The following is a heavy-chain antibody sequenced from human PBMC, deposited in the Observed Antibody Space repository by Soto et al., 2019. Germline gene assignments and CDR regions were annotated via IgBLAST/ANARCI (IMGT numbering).Heavy chain of an antibody. D-gene: IGHD2-21*02. J-gene: IGHJ6*02. CDR2: ISTDGTNK. V-gene: IGHV3-30*03. CDR3: ARDPTTVVTDYFYFYGMDV. CDR1: GFTFSTYG. Sequence: QVQVVESGGGVVQPGRSLRLSCTVSGFTFSTYGMHWVRQAPGKGLEWAAVISTDGTNKYYADSLKGRFTISRDNAKNTLYLQMNSLRAEDTAVYYCARDPTTVVTDYFYFYGMDVWGQGATVTVSS.